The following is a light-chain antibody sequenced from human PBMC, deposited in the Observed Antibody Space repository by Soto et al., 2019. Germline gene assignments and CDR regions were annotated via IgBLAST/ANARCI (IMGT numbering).Light chain of an antibody. V-gene: IGLV2-14*01. CDR3: STFRPSSTLYV. J-gene: IGLJ1*01. CDR2: EVS. Sequence: QSALTQPASVSGSPGQSITISCAGTSCDIGGYNYVSWYQQHPGKAPKVMIYEVSNRPSGVSNRFSGSKSGNTASLTISGLQAEDEADYYCSTFRPSSTLYVFGSGTKVTVL. CDR1: SCDIGGYNY.